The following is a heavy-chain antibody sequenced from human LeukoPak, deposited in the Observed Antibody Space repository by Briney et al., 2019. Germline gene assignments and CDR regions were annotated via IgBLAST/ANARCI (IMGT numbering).Heavy chain of an antibody. V-gene: IGHV3-53*05. CDR1: GFTVSSNY. CDR2: IYSGGST. D-gene: IGHD2-15*01. CDR3: ARGYCSGGSCYHTLQYYFDY. Sequence: GGSLRLSCAASGFTVSSNYMSWVRQAPGKGLEWVSVIYSGGSTYYADSVKGRFTISRDNSKNTLYLQMNSLRAEDTAVYYCARGYCSGGSCYHTLQYYFDYWGQGTLVTVSS. J-gene: IGHJ4*02.